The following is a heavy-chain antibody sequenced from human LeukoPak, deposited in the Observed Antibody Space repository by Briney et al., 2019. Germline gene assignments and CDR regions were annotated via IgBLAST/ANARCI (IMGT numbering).Heavy chain of an antibody. Sequence: PGGSLRLSCAASGFTFSGSAMHWVRQASGKGLEWVGRIRSKANSYATAYAASVKGRFTISRDDSKNTAYLQMNSLKTEDTAVYYCTRHQDLPPLRIVGATGRSAAFDIWGQGTMVTVSS. CDR3: TRHQDLPPLRIVGATGRSAAFDI. D-gene: IGHD1-26*01. V-gene: IGHV3-73*01. CDR1: GFTFSGSA. J-gene: IGHJ3*02. CDR2: IRSKANSYAT.